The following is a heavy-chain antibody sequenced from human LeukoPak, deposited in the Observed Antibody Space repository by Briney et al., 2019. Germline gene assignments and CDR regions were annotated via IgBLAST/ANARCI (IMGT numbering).Heavy chain of an antibody. CDR1: GFSISSVYY. J-gene: IGHJ3*02. Sequence: SETLSLTCTVSGFSISSVYYWGWIRQPPGRGLEWVGTISHSGSTYYNPSLKSRVTISVDTSNNHFSLRLSSVTAADTAVYYCARGRRSGEWIQLWYGHAFDIWGQGTMVTVSS. D-gene: IGHD5-18*01. CDR3: ARGRRSGEWIQLWYGHAFDI. V-gene: IGHV4-38-2*02. CDR2: ISHSGST.